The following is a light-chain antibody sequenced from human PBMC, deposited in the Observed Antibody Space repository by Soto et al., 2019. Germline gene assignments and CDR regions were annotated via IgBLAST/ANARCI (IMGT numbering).Light chain of an antibody. J-gene: IGLJ3*02. V-gene: IGLV1-44*01. Sequence: QSVLTQPPSASGTPGQRVTISCSGSSSNIGSNTVNWCQQLPGTAPKLLIYSNNQRPSGVPDRISGSKSGTSASLAISGLQAEDEADYYCATSDDSLNGWVFGGGTKLTVL. CDR3: ATSDDSLNGWV. CDR1: SSNIGSNT. CDR2: SNN.